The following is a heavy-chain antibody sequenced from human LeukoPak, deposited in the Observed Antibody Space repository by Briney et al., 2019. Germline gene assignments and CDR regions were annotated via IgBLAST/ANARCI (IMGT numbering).Heavy chain of an antibody. V-gene: IGHV3-9*01. D-gene: IGHD3-16*01. CDR3: AKDESTGGFAPGYFYGMGV. CDR2: ISWSGTTT. J-gene: IGHJ6*02. CDR1: GFRFDDYG. Sequence: PGRSLRLSCVVSGFRFDDYGMHWVRQAPGKGLEWDSGISWSGTTTGYADSVKGRFTISRDSAKNSLYLQMDSLRVEDTALYYCAKDESTGGFAPGYFYGMGVWGQGTTVTVSS.